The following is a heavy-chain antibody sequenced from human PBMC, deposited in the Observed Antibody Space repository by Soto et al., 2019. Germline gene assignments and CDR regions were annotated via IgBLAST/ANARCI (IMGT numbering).Heavy chain of an antibody. CDR1: GGSINSYY. J-gene: IGHJ4*02. V-gene: IGHV4-59*01. CDR2: IYYSGST. Sequence: SETLSLTCTVSGGSINSYYWSWIRQPPGKGLEWIGYIYYSGSTNYNPSLKSRVTISVDTSKNQFSLKLSSVTAADTAVYYCARGGVDYYDSSGYYFSPYYFDYWGQGTLVTVSS. D-gene: IGHD3-22*01. CDR3: ARGGVDYYDSSGYYFSPYYFDY.